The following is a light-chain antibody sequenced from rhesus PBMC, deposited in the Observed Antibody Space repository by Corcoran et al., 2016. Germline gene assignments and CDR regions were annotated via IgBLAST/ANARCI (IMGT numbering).Light chain of an antibody. CDR3: LQQSAYPLT. Sequence: DIQMTQSPSSLSASVGDRVTVTCRASQGINKELSWYQQKPGKVPKLLIHDASSLESGVPSRFSGTGSWTDFTLTISSLQAEDFAVYYCLQQSAYPLTFGGGTKV. CDR2: DAS. V-gene: IGKV1S13*01. J-gene: IGKJ4*01. CDR1: QGINKE.